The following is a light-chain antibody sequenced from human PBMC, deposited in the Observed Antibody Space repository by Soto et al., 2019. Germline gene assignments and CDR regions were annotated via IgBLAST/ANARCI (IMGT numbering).Light chain of an antibody. CDR2: GAS. J-gene: IGKJ1*01. CDR3: QQYNNWPTWT. Sequence: TLSPATLSVSTGERATLSCRTSHSVNSHVAWYQQKPGQAPRLLLYGASTRATGIPARFSGSGSGTEFTLTISSLQSEDFAVYYCQQYNNWPTWTFGQGTKVDIK. V-gene: IGKV3-15*01. CDR1: HSVNSH.